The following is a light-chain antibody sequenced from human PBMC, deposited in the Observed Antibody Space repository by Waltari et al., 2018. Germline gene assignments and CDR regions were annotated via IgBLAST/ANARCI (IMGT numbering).Light chain of an antibody. V-gene: IGKV3-20*01. Sequence: EIVLTQSPGTLSLSPGERATLSCRASQSVGRTLAWYQQKRGQAPRLIISGASTRATGIPDRFSGSGSGTDFSLTISRLEPEDFAVYYCQHYVRLPATFGQGTKVEIK. CDR3: QHYVRLPAT. J-gene: IGKJ1*01. CDR1: QSVGRT. CDR2: GAS.